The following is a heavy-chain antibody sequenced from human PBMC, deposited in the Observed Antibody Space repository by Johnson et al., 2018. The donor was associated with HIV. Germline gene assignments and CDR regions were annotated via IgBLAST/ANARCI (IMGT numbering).Heavy chain of an antibody. CDR1: GFTFNNAW. CDR2: IKSKSDGGAT. D-gene: IGHD3-16*02. CDR3: TSNCYYDHVWGTYRSDAFDI. Sequence: VQLVESGGGLVKPGGSLRLSCAASGFTFNNAWMSWVRQAPGKGLEWVGRIKSKSDGGATVYAAPVKGRFTISRDDAKNTLYLQLNSLKTEDTAVYYCTSNCYYDHVWGTYRSDAFDIWGQGTMVTVSS. J-gene: IGHJ3*02. V-gene: IGHV3-15*01.